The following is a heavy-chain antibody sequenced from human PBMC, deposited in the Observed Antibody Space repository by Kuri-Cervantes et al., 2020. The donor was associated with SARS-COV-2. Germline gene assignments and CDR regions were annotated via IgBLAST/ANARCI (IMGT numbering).Heavy chain of an antibody. CDR1: GGSISSSSYY. J-gene: IGHJ5*02. V-gene: IGHV4-39*01. CDR3: ARHVPDWLLNWFDP. CDR2: IYYSGST. Sequence: SETLSLTCTVSGGSISSSSYYWGWIRQPPGKGLKWIGSIYYSGSTYYNPSLKSRVTISVDTSKNQFSLKLSSVTAADTAVYYCARHVPDWLLNWFDPWGQGTLVTVSS. D-gene: IGHD3-9*01.